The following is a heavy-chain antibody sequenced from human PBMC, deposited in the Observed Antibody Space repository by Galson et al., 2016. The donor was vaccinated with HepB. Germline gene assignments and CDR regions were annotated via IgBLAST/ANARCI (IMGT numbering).Heavy chain of an antibody. J-gene: IGHJ6*02. D-gene: IGHD3-3*02. CDR3: ASDDFKLARSAGMDV. CDR1: GSTFSGYD. V-gene: IGHV3-21*01. Sequence: SLRLSCAASGSTFSGYDMNWVRRAPGKGLEWVSYISDTSSHTYYAESVKGRFTISRDNAKNSLYLQMNSLRVEDTAVYYCASDDFKLARSAGMDVWGQGTTVTVSS. CDR2: ISDTSSHT.